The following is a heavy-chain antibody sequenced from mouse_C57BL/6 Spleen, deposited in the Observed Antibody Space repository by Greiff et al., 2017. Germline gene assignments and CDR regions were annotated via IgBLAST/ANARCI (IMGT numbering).Heavy chain of an antibody. CDR3: AEGDGYFAWFAY. CDR2: IHPNSGST. J-gene: IGHJ3*01. Sequence: QVQLQQPGAELVKPGASVKLSCKASGYTFTSYWMHWVKQRPGQGLEWIGIIHPNSGSTNYNEKFKSKATLTVDKSSSTAYMQLSSLTSEDSAVYYCAEGDGYFAWFAYWGQVTLVTVSA. D-gene: IGHD2-3*01. CDR1: GYTFTSYW. V-gene: IGHV1-64*01.